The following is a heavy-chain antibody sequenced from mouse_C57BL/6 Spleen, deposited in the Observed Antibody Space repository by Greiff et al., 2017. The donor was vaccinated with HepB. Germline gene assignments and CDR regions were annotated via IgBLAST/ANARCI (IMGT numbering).Heavy chain of an antibody. Sequence: EVKLMESGGGLVKPGGSLKLSCAASGFTFSSYAMSWVRQTPEKRLEWVATISDGGSYTYYPDNVKGRFTISRDNAKNNLYLQMSHLKSEDTAMYYCARDGAYYYGSSGYWYFDVWGTGTTVTVSS. V-gene: IGHV5-4*01. CDR2: ISDGGSYT. CDR1: GFTFSSYA. J-gene: IGHJ1*03. CDR3: ARDGAYYYGSSGYWYFDV. D-gene: IGHD1-1*01.